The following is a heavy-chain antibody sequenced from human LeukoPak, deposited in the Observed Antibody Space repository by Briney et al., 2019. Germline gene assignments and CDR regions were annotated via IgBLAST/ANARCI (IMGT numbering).Heavy chain of an antibody. CDR2: ISGSGGSP. Sequence: GSLRLSCAASGFTFSSYAIIWVRQAPGKGLEWVSVISGSGGSPYYAASVKGRFTISRDNSKNTLYLQMNSLRAEDTAVYYCARAVRSGWPFDYWGQGTLVTVSS. J-gene: IGHJ4*02. CDR1: GFTFSSYA. CDR3: ARAVRSGWPFDY. D-gene: IGHD6-19*01. V-gene: IGHV3-23*01.